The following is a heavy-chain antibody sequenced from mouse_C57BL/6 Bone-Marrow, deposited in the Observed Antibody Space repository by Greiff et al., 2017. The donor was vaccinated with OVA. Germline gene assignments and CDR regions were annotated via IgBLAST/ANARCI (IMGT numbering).Heavy chain of an antibody. Sequence: QVHVKQSGAELMKPGASVKLSCKATGYTFTGYWLEWVQQRPGNGLEWIGEILPGSGSTNYNEKFKGKATFTADTSSNTAYMQLSSLTTEDSASYDIARHPFITTSPLDYWGQGTSVTVSS. CDR1: GYTFTGYW. CDR3: ARHPFITTSPLDY. CDR2: ILPGSGST. V-gene: IGHV1-9*01. D-gene: IGHD1-1*01. J-gene: IGHJ4*01.